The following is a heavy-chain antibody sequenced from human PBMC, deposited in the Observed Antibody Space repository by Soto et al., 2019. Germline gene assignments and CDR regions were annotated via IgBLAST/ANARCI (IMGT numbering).Heavy chain of an antibody. Sequence: PSETLSLTCTVSGGSISSYYWSWIRQPPGKGLEWIGYIYYSGSTNYNPSLKSRVTISVDTSKNQFSLKLSSVTAADTAVYYCARRLSIYYGMDVWGQGTTVTVYS. J-gene: IGHJ6*02. CDR3: ARRLSIYYGMDV. V-gene: IGHV4-59*01. CDR1: GGSISSYY. D-gene: IGHD2-2*02. CDR2: IYYSGST.